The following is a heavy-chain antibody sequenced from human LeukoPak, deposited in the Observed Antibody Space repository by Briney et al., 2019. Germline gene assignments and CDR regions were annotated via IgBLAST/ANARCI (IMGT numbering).Heavy chain of an antibody. Sequence: GGSLRLSCAASGFTFSSYWMNWARQAPGKGLEWVASINHNGNVNYYVDSVKGRFTISKDNAKNTVYLQMNSLRAEDTAVYYCVSFYETYWGRGTLVTVSS. CDR2: INHNGNVN. J-gene: IGHJ4*02. D-gene: IGHD2/OR15-2a*01. CDR1: GFTFSSYW. CDR3: VSFYETY. V-gene: IGHV3-7*01.